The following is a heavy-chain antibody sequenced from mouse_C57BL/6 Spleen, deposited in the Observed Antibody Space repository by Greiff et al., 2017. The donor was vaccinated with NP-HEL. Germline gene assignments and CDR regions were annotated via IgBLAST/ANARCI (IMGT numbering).Heavy chain of an antibody. D-gene: IGHD1-1*01. J-gene: IGHJ1*03. CDR3: ARSTVYYGSRHWYFDV. Sequence: EVQLQQSGPELVKPGASVKISCKASGYSFTGYYMHWVKQSSEKSLEWIGEINPSTGGTSYNQKFKGKATLTVDKSSSTAYMQLKSLTSEDSAVYYCARSTVYYGSRHWYFDVWGTGTTVTVSS. CDR1: GYSFTGYY. CDR2: INPSTGGT. V-gene: IGHV1-43*01.